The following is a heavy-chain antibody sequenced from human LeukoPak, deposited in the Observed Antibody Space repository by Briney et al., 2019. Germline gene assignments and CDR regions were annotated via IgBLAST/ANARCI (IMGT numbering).Heavy chain of an antibody. CDR1: GGTFSSYA. D-gene: IGHD3-22*01. V-gene: IGHV7-4-1*02. CDR3: ATEDSSGYYNF. Sequence: ASVKVSCKASGGTFSSYAISWVRQAPGQGLEWMGWINTNTGNPTYAQGFTGRFVFSLDTSVSTAYLHITSLKAEDTAVYYCATEDSSGYYNFWGQGTLVTVSS. CDR2: INTNTGNP. J-gene: IGHJ4*02.